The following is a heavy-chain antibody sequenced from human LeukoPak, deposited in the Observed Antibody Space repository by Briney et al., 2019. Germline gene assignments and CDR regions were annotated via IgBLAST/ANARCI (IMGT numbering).Heavy chain of an antibody. D-gene: IGHD6-13*01. CDR3: ARSDSSSWYLYYYYMDV. Sequence: SETLSLTCAVSGGSISSGGYSWSWIRQPPGKGLEWIGYIYHSGSTYYNPSLKSRVTISVDRSKNQFSLKLSSVTAADTAVYYCARSDSSSWYLYYYYMDVWGKGTTVTVSS. CDR2: IYHSGST. J-gene: IGHJ6*03. CDR1: GGSISSGGYS. V-gene: IGHV4-30-2*01.